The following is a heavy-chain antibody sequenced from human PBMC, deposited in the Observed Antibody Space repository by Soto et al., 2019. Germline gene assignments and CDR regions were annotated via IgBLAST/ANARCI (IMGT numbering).Heavy chain of an antibody. CDR3: TRGPPRTDFWSAIYYCMDV. CDR2: IYYSGST. Sequence: SETLSLTCTVSGGSISSGGYYWSWIRQHPGKGLEWIGYIYYSGSTYYNPSLKSRVTISVDTSKNQFSLKLSSVTAADTAVYYCTRGPPRTDFWSAIYYCMDVWGQGTTVTVSS. J-gene: IGHJ6*02. CDR1: GGSISSGGYY. D-gene: IGHD3-3*01. V-gene: IGHV4-31*03.